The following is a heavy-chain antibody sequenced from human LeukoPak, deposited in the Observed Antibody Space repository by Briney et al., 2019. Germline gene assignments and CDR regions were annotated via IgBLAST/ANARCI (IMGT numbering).Heavy chain of an antibody. J-gene: IGHJ6*03. V-gene: IGHV3-30*03. CDR3: ARLHWNYEDYYYYYYMDV. D-gene: IGHD1-7*01. CDR1: GFTFSSYG. CDR2: ISYDGSNK. Sequence: GGSLRLSCAASGFTFSSYGMHWVRQAPGKGLEWVAVISYDGSNKYYADSVKGRFTISRDNSKNSLYLQMNSLRAEDTAVYYCARLHWNYEDYYYYYYMDVWGKGTTVTVSS.